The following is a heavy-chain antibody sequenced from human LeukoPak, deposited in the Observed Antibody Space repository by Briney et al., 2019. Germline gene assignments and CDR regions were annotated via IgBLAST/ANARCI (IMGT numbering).Heavy chain of an antibody. CDR3: AELGITMIGGV. V-gene: IGHV3-23*01. Sequence: GGSLRLSCVASGFTFSSSAMSWVRQAPGKGLEWVSAISGSGGNTYYADSVKGRFTISRDNAKNSLYLQMNSLRAEDTAVYYCAELGITMIGGVWGKGTTVTISS. D-gene: IGHD3-10*02. CDR1: GFTFSSSA. J-gene: IGHJ6*04. CDR2: ISGSGGNT.